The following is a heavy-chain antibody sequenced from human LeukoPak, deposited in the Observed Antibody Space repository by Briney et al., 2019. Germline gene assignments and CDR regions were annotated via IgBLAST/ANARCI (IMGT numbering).Heavy chain of an antibody. V-gene: IGHV4-38-2*02. CDR1: DYSISSGYGYY. J-gene: IGHJ6*03. D-gene: IGHD6-6*01. CDR2: IYHSGIT. Sequence: SETLSLTCTVSDYSISSGYGYYWGWIRQPPGKGLEWIGNIYHSGITYYNHFNSSLKSRVTISIDTSKNQFSLKLNSVTAADTTIYYCARDFSSSSTVYYYYYMDVWGKGTTVTVSS. CDR3: ARDFSSSSTVYYYYYMDV.